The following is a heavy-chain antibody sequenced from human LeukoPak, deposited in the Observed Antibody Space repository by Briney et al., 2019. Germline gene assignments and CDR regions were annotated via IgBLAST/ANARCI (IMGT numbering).Heavy chain of an antibody. J-gene: IGHJ4*02. CDR1: GFSFSSYW. V-gene: IGHV3-74*01. Sequence: GGSLRLSCAASGFSFSSYWMHWVRHVPGKGLVWVSRINSDGSSTIYADTVKGRFTISRDNAKNTLYLQMNSLRAEDTTLYYCTRGYVGIDYWGQGTLVTVPS. D-gene: IGHD5-12*01. CDR3: TRGYVGIDY. CDR2: INSDGSST.